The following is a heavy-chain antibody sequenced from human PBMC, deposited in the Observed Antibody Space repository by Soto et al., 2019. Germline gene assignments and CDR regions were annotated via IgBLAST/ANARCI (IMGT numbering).Heavy chain of an antibody. Sequence: GGSLRLSCAASGFTFSSYSMNWVRQAPGKGLEWVSSISSSSSNIYYADSVKGRFTISRDNAKNSLYLQMNSLRAEDTAVYYCATDFTLYTGIFNPEYYYDLDVWGQGTMVTVSS. D-gene: IGHD5-18*01. CDR2: ISSSSSNI. J-gene: IGHJ6*02. CDR3: ATDFTLYTGIFNPEYYYDLDV. V-gene: IGHV3-21*01. CDR1: GFTFSSYS.